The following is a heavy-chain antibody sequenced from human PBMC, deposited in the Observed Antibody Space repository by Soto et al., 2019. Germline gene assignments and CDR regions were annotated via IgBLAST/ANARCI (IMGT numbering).Heavy chain of an antibody. CDR3: ARGRANWYFDY. V-gene: IGHV3-23*01. D-gene: IGHD1-20*01. CDR1: EFSFSSYP. CDR2: IMGTGGRT. Sequence: EVHLLASGGGLVQPGGSLTLSCAASEFSFSSYPTNWVRQAPGKGLESVAVIMGTGGRTYYADSVQSRITISRDDSKSTVFVQMNTLRADDTASYYCARGRANWYFDYRGQGTLVTVTS. J-gene: IGHJ4*02.